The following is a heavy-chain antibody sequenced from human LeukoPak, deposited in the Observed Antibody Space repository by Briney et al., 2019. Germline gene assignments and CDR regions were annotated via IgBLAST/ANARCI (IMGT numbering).Heavy chain of an antibody. V-gene: IGHV3-30-3*01. CDR1: GFTFSSYA. CDR2: ISYDGSNK. Sequence: PGGSLRLSCAASGFTFSSYAMHWVRQAPGKGLEWVAVISYDGSNKYYADSVKGRFTISRDNSKNTLYLQMNSLRAEDTAVYYCARDRPLGDYVWGSYRYKPLDYWGQGTLVTVSS. D-gene: IGHD3-16*02. J-gene: IGHJ4*02. CDR3: ARDRPLGDYVWGSYRYKPLDY.